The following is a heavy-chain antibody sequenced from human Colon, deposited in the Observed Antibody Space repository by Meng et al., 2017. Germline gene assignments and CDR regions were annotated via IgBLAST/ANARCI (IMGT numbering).Heavy chain of an antibody. J-gene: IGHJ3*02. V-gene: IGHV4-39*07. CDR1: GGSIGISRTY. CDR3: AAVDRDSDAFDI. Sequence: SGTGVVRPSETLSLTCTVSGGSIGISRTYWGWIRQPPGKGLEWIGNIFFSGATYYNPSLKSRVTISVDTSQNQFSLRLPSVTAADTAVFYCAAVDRDSDAFDIWGQGTLVTVSS. D-gene: IGHD2-2*01. CDR2: IFFSGAT.